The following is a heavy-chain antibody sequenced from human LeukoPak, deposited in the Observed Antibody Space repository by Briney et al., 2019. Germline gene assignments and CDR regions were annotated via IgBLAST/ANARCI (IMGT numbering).Heavy chain of an antibody. V-gene: IGHV3-23*01. Sequence: GGSLRLSCAASGFTFSSYAMTWVRQAPGKGLEWVSGISGSGGGPYYADSVKGRFTISRDNSKNTLYLQMNSLRAEDAAVYYCAIGGGGSGNFYYFDYWGQGTLVTVSS. CDR2: ISGSGGGP. CDR1: GFTFSSYA. J-gene: IGHJ4*02. CDR3: AIGGGGSGNFYYFDY. D-gene: IGHD3-10*01.